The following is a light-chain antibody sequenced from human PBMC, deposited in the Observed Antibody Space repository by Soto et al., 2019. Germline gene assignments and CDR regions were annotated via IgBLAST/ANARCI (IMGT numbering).Light chain of an antibody. J-gene: IGLJ1*01. CDR2: EVN. Sequence: QAAVTQPAPVSGSQGQPIANSVTGITIDIGSYNHVSWYQQQPDKAPNLMIYEVNERPSGVSNRFSGSKYGNTASLTISGRQAEDEADYYCCSYARPTFYAFETGTKVTVL. V-gene: IGLV2-23*02. CDR1: TIDIGSYNH. CDR3: CSYARPTFYA.